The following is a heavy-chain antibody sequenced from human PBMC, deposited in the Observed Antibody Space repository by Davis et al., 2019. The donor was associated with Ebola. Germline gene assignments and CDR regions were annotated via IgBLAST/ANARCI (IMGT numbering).Heavy chain of an antibody. J-gene: IGHJ4*02. CDR1: GFTFSGHW. Sequence: GESLKISCAASGFTFSGHWMHWVRQAPGKGLVWVSQIKSDGSTATYADSVKGRFTISRDNAKNTLYLQMNSLRAEDTAVYYCARDLGLGDYWGQGTLVTVSS. D-gene: IGHD3-16*01. CDR2: IKSDGSTA. V-gene: IGHV3-74*01. CDR3: ARDLGLGDY.